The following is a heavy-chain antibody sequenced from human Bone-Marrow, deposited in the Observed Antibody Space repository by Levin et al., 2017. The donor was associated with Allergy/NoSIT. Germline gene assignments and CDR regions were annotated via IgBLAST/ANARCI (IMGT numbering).Heavy chain of an antibody. V-gene: IGHV3-30*18. J-gene: IGHJ3*02. CDR3: AKDRWLRFDAFDI. CDR2: ISYDGSNK. CDR1: GFTLSSDG. Sequence: GSLRLSCAASGFTLSSDGMHWVRQAPGKGLEWVAVISYDGSNKYYTDSVKGRFTISRDNSKNTLYLQMNSLRAEDTAVYYCAKDRWLRFDAFDIWGQGTMVTVSS. D-gene: IGHD5-12*01.